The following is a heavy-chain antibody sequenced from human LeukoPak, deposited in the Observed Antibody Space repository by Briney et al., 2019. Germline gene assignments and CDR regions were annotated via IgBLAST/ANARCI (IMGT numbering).Heavy chain of an antibody. V-gene: IGHV3-23*01. J-gene: IGHJ4*02. Sequence: PGGSLRLSCAASGFPFSSYAMSCVRQAPAQGLEWVSALTGTGRTTYYADSVKGRFTISRDNSKNTLYLQMSSLRVEDTAVYYCARGRGYLMTDPEYWGQGTLVTVSS. CDR2: LTGTGRTT. D-gene: IGHD2-21*02. CDR1: GFPFSSYA. CDR3: ARGRGYLMTDPEY.